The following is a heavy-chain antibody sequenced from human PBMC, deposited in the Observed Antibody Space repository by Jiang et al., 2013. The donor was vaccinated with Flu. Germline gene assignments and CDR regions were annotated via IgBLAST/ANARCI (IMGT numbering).Heavy chain of an antibody. V-gene: IGHV4-59*08. Sequence: PGLVKPSETLSLTCTVSGGSISSYYWSWIRQPPGKGLEWIGYIYYSGSTNYNPSLKSRVTISVDTSKNQFSLKLSSVTAADTAVYYCASHKWELPNYGMDVWGQGTTVTVSS. CDR1: GGSISSYY. CDR2: IYYSGST. D-gene: IGHD1-26*01. J-gene: IGHJ6*02. CDR3: ASHKWELPNYGMDV.